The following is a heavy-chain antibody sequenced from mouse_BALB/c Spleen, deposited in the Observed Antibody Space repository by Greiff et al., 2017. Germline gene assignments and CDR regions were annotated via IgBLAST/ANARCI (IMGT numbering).Heavy chain of an antibody. V-gene: IGHV5-9-4*01. CDR1: GFTFSSYA. J-gene: IGHJ4*01. Sequence: EVQRVESGGGLVKPGGSLKLSCAASGFTFSSYAMSWVRQSPEKRLEWVAEISSGGSYTYYPDTVTGRFTISRDNAKNTLYLEMSSLRSEDTAMYYCARDGFGDYAMDYWGQGTSVTVSS. CDR2: ISSGGSYT. CDR3: ARDGFGDYAMDY.